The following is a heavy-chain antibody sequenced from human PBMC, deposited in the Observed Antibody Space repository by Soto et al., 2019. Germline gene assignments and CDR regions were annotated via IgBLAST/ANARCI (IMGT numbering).Heavy chain of an antibody. CDR1: GYDFSGYW. J-gene: IGHJ4*02. CDR3: ARALTGISHPYHFDF. Sequence: EVQLVQSGAEVKKPGESLKISCKGSGYDFSGYWIGWVRQMPGEGLEWMGIIYPGDSDTRYSPSFRGQVSISADRSVSTAYLQWSSLKASDTATYYCARALTGISHPYHFDFWGQGTPVIVSS. CDR2: IYPGDSDT. D-gene: IGHD1-1*01. V-gene: IGHV5-51*01.